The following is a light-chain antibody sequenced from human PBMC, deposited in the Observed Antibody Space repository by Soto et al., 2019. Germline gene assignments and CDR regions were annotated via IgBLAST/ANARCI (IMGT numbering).Light chain of an antibody. V-gene: IGLV2-11*01. Sequence: QSVLTQPRSVSGSPGQSVTISCAGTSSDVGGYNYVSWYQQYPGKAPKLMISDVSKRPSGVPDRFSGSKSGNTASLTISGLQAEDEADCYCCSYAGTYTPVVFGGGTKVTVL. J-gene: IGLJ2*01. CDR2: DVS. CDR1: SSDVGGYNY. CDR3: CSYAGTYTPVV.